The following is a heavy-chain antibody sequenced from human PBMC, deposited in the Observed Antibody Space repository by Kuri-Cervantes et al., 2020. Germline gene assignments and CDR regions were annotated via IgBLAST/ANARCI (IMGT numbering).Heavy chain of an antibody. CDR2: IRYDGNNK. J-gene: IGHJ4*02. CDR1: GFIFSNYG. D-gene: IGHD1-26*01. Sequence: GESLKISCAPSGFIFSNYGMHWVRQAPGEGLEWVAFIRYDGNNKYYADSVKGRFTISRDNSKNTLYLHMDSLVAEDTAVYYCARVIVGATRSFDSWGQGTLVTVSS. V-gene: IGHV3-30*02. CDR3: ARVIVGATRSFDS.